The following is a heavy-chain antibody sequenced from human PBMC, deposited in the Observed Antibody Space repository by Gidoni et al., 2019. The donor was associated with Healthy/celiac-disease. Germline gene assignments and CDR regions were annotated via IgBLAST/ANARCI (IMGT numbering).Heavy chain of an antibody. CDR3: AREPDIVVVPAAMRNYYYYYGMDV. CDR1: GFPFSSYS. J-gene: IGHJ6*02. CDR2: SSSSSSYI. Sequence: EVQLVESGGGLVKPGGSLRLSCADSGFPFSSYSLNWVRQAPGKGLEWVSSSSSSSSYIYYADSVKGRFTISRDNAKNSLYLQMNSLRAEDTAVYYCAREPDIVVVPAAMRNYYYYYGMDVWGQGTTVTVSS. V-gene: IGHV3-21*01. D-gene: IGHD2-2*01.